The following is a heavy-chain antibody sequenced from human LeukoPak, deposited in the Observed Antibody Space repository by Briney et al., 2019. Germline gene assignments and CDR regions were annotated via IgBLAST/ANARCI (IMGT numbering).Heavy chain of an antibody. Sequence: ASVKVSCRASGYTFSNYGISWVRQAPGQGLEWMGWISGHNGDRSCAQKVQGRVTMTTDTSTTTAYMELRNLRSDDTAVYYCARAPLAGATRVDYWGQGTLVTVSS. CDR1: GYTFSNYG. CDR2: ISGHNGDR. CDR3: ARAPLAGATRVDY. D-gene: IGHD1-26*01. J-gene: IGHJ4*02. V-gene: IGHV1-18*01.